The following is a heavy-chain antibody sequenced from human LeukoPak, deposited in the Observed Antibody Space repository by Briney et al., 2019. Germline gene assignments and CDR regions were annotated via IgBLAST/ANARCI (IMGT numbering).Heavy chain of an antibody. CDR1: GYTFTSYG. D-gene: IGHD1-26*01. V-gene: IGHV1-18*01. CDR3: ARMGIAGIVGATTFDY. CDR2: ISAYNGNT. J-gene: IGHJ4*02. Sequence: ASVKVSCNASGYTFTSYGISWVREAPGQGLEWMGWISAYNGNTNYAQKLQGRVTMTTDTSTSTAYMELRSLRSDDTAVYYCARMGIAGIVGATTFDYWGQGTLVTVSS.